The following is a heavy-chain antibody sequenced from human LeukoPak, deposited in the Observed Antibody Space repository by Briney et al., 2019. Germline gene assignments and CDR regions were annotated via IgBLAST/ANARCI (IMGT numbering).Heavy chain of an antibody. Sequence: SETLSLTCTVSGGSISSYYWSWIRQPPGKGLEWIGYMDDSGSTNYNPSLTSRVTISEDTSKDQLSLKLGSVTAADTAVYYCARHSSGSGGAFQYWGQGTPVTVSS. J-gene: IGHJ4*02. CDR2: MDDSGST. CDR3: ARHSSGSGGAFQY. CDR1: GGSISSYY. V-gene: IGHV4-59*08. D-gene: IGHD6-19*01.